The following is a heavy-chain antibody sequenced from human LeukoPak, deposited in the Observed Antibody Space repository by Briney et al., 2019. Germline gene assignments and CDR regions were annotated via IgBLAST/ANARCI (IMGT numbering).Heavy chain of an antibody. CDR2: IYSGGST. Sequence: TGRSLRLSCAASGFTVSSNFMTWVRQAPGQGLEWVSVIYSGGSTYYADSVKDRFTISRDNSKNMLYLQMNSLRAEDTAVYYCARGGDSLHYWGQGTLVTVSS. CDR1: GFTVSSNF. J-gene: IGHJ4*02. D-gene: IGHD3-10*01. CDR3: ARGGDSLHY. V-gene: IGHV3-66*01.